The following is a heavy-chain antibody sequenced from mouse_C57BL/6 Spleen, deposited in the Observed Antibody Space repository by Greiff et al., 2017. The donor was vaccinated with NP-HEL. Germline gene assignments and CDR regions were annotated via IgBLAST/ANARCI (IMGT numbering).Heavy chain of an antibody. CDR3: ARYLLYYGNPYYAMDY. CDR1: GFTFSDYY. J-gene: IGHJ4*01. D-gene: IGHD2-1*01. Sequence: EVKLMESEGGLVQPGSSMKLSCTASGFTFSDYYMAWVRQVPEKGLEWVANINYDGSSTYYLDSLKSRFIISRDNAKNILYLQMSSLKSEDTATYYCARYLLYYGNPYYAMDYWGQGTSVTVSS. CDR2: INYDGSST. V-gene: IGHV5-16*01.